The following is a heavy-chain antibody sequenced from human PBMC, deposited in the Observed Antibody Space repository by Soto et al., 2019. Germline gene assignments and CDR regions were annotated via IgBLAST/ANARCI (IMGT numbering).Heavy chain of an antibody. Sequence: GGSLRLSCAASGFTFSSYAMSWVRQAPGKGLEWVSAISGSGGSTYYADSVKGRFTISRDNSKNTLYLQMNSLRAEDTAVYYCAKDHTSLVVPAATSYYFDYWGQGTLVTVSS. D-gene: IGHD2-2*01. J-gene: IGHJ4*02. CDR3: AKDHTSLVVPAATSYYFDY. CDR1: GFTFSSYA. CDR2: ISGSGGST. V-gene: IGHV3-23*01.